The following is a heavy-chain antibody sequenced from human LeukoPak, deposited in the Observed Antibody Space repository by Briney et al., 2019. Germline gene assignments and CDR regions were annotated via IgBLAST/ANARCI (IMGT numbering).Heavy chain of an antibody. CDR2: IYSDGGT. Sequence: GGSLRLSCAASGFTVNGNYMSWVRQAPGKGLEWVSVIYSDGGTYFSDYVKGRFTISRDYSKNTLYLQMSSLRVEDTAVYYCARDSKGPAFWGQGTLVTVSS. CDR3: ARDSKGPAF. V-gene: IGHV3-53*01. D-gene: IGHD2-15*01. CDR1: GFTVNGNY. J-gene: IGHJ4*02.